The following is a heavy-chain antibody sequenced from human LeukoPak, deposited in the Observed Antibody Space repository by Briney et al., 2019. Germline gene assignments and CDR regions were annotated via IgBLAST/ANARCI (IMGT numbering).Heavy chain of an antibody. CDR1: GYTFTVYY. V-gene: IGHV1-2*02. Sequence: GASVTVSCKASGYTFTVYYMHWVRQSPGQGLEWMGWINPNSGGTNYAQKFQGRVTMTRDTSISTAYMELSRLRSDDTAVYYCARVPILPAEEPPTAGMDVWGQGTTGSVSS. J-gene: IGHJ6*02. D-gene: IGHD1-14*01. CDR2: INPNSGGT. CDR3: ARVPILPAEEPPTAGMDV.